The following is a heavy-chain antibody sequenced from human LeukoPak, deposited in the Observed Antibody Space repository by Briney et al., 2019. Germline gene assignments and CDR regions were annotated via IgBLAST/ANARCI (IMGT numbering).Heavy chain of an antibody. V-gene: IGHV3-21*04. J-gene: IGHJ4*02. CDR2: ISSSSSYI. Sequence: GGSLRLSCAASGFTFSSYSMNWVRQAPGKGLEWVSSISSSSSYIYYADSVKGRFTISRDNAKNSLYLQMNSLRAEDTAVYYCAKWEYSGSYYQHFDYWGQGTLVTVSS. CDR3: AKWEYSGSYYQHFDY. CDR1: GFTFSSYS. D-gene: IGHD1-26*01.